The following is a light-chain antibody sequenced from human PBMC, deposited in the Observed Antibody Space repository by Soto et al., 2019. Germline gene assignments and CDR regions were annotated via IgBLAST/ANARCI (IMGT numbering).Light chain of an antibody. CDR1: QGISTY. J-gene: IGKJ4*01. Sequence: DIQLTQSPSFLSASVGDRVTITCRASQGISTYLAWYQQKPGKAPKLLIYAASTLQSGVPSRFSGSRSGTEFTLTISSLQPEDFATYYCQQLNSYPPAFGGGTKVEIE. V-gene: IGKV1-9*01. CDR3: QQLNSYPPA. CDR2: AAS.